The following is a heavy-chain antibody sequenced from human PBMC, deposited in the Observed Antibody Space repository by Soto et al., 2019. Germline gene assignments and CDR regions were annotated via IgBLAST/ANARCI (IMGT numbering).Heavy chain of an antibody. CDR1: GFTFSSYG. CDR2: ISYDGSNK. V-gene: IGHV3-30*18. D-gene: IGHD2-15*01. CDR3: AKAMRPLGCCSGGSCYLDY. J-gene: IGHJ4*02. Sequence: GGSLRLSCAASGFTFSSYGMHWVRQAPGKGLEWVAVISYDGSNKYYADSVKGRFTISRDNSKNTLYLQMNSLRAEDTAVYYCAKAMRPLGCCSGGSCYLDYWGQGTLVTVSS.